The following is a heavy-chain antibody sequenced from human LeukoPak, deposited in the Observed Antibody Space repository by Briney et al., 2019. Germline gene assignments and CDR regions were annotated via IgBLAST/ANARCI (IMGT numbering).Heavy chain of an antibody. CDR1: GFTFSSYS. CDR2: ISSSSSYI. Sequence: GGSLRLSCAASGFTFSSYSMNWVRQAPEKGLEWVSSISSSSSYIYYADSVKGRFTTSRDNAKNSLYLQMNSLRAEDTAVYYCARDSSGWYLDYWGQGTLVTVSS. D-gene: IGHD6-19*01. V-gene: IGHV3-21*01. CDR3: ARDSSGWYLDY. J-gene: IGHJ4*02.